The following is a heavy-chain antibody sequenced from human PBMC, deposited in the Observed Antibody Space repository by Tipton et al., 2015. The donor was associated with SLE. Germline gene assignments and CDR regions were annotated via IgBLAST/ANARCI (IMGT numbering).Heavy chain of an antibody. CDR1: GFTFNYYA. D-gene: IGHD3-3*02. J-gene: IGHJ4*02. Sequence: SLRLSCAASGFTFNYYAMSWVRQAPGRGLEWVSVFYSGGDTYYADSVKGRFAVSRDQSKNTVYLQMNSLRVEDTAVYYCGKDPRISYWGQGTQVTVSS. CDR3: GKDPRISY. V-gene: IGHV3-23*03. CDR2: FYSGGDT.